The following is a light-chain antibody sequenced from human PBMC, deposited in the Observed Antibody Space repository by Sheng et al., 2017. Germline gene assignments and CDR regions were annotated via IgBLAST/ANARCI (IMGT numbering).Light chain of an antibody. J-gene: IGLJ2*01. CDR1: ALSKQY. CDR3: QSTDSSGTVV. V-gene: IGLV3-25*03. CDR2: KDS. Sequence: SYELTQPPSVSVSPGQTARITCSADALSKQYSYWYQQKPGQAPILVIYKDSERPSGIPERLSGSSSGKTVTLTISGVQAEYEADYYCQSTDSSGTVVFGGGTKLTVL.